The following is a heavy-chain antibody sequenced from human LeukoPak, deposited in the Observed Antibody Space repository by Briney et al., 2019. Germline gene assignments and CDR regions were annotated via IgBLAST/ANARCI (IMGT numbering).Heavy chain of an antibody. D-gene: IGHD3-10*01. J-gene: IGHJ5*02. V-gene: IGHV4-61*02. CDR3: ARGEYYYGSGTLNWFDP. CDR2: ICTSGSA. CDR1: GGSISSGSYY. Sequence: SQTLSLTCTVSGGSISSGSYYWSWIRQPAGKGLEWIGRICTSGSANYNPSLKSRVTISVDTSKNQFSLKLKSVTAADTAVYYCARGEYYYGSGTLNWFDPWGQGTLVTVSS.